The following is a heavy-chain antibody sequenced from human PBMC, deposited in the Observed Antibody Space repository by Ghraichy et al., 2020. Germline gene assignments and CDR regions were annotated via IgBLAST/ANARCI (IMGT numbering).Heavy chain of an antibody. D-gene: IGHD2-2*02. Sequence: SCAASGFTFSDYYMSWIRQAPGKGLEWVSYISGNGYANYADSVRGRFTISRDNAKNSLYLQMNSLRAEDTAVYYCARGGIVAVPSTIAPYSYNGMDVWGQGTTLTVSS. CDR1: GFTFSDYY. CDR3: ARGGIVAVPSTIAPYSYNGMDV. V-gene: IGHV3-11*06. J-gene: IGHJ6*02. CDR2: ISGNGYA.